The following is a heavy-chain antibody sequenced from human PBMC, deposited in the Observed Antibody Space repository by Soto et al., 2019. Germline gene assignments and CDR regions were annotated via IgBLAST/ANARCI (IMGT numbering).Heavy chain of an antibody. J-gene: IGHJ4*02. CDR3: AKLPIVLALGFDY. V-gene: IGHV3-23*01. CDR2: ISGSGDNT. Sequence: EVHLLDSGGGLVQPGGSLRLSCAASGFTFSNYVMSWVRQAPGKGLEWVSSISGSGDNTYYADSVKGRFTISRDNSKNTLYHQMKSLRAEDTAVYYCAKLPIVLALGFDYWGQGTLVTVS. D-gene: IGHD1-26*01. CDR1: GFTFSNYV.